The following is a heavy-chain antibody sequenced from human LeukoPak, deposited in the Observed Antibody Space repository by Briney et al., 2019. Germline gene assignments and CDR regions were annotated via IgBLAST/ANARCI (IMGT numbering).Heavy chain of an antibody. J-gene: IGHJ4*02. V-gene: IGHV3-74*01. CDR2: INSDGSWT. D-gene: IGHD2/OR15-2a*01. CDR1: GNYG. CDR3: VSFYETY. Sequence: TGGSLRLSCAASGNYGMHWVRQVPGKGLVWVSHINSDGSWTSYADSVKGRFTISKDNAKNTVYLQMNSLRAEDTAVYYCVSFYETYWGRGTLVTVSS.